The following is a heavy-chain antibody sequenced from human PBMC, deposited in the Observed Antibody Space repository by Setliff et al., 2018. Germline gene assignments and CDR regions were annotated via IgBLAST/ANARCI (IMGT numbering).Heavy chain of an antibody. V-gene: IGHV4-59*08. CDR3: VRAYYYASGNSHNYYMDV. Sequence: KSSETLSLTCTVSGGSMSNYYWSWIRQPPGRGMEWIGYIFYSGSTSYIPSLKSRVSISIDTSKNQFSLKLSSVTAADTAVYYCVRAYYYASGNSHNYYMDVWGKGTAVTVSS. CDR2: IFYSGST. CDR1: GGSMSNYY. D-gene: IGHD3-10*01. J-gene: IGHJ6*03.